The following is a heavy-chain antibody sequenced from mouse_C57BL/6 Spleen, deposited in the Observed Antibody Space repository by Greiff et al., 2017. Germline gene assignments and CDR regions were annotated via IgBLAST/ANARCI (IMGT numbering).Heavy chain of an antibody. CDR2: IDPEDGDT. CDR3: DNSDYYGRGFDY. Sequence: VQLQQSGAELVRPGASVKLSCTASGFTITDYYMHWVKQRPEQGLEWIGRIDPEDGDTKYAPKFQGKATMTADTSSNTAYLQLSSLTSEDTAVYDCDNSDYYGRGFDYWGQGTILTVSS. CDR1: GFTITDYY. J-gene: IGHJ2*01. V-gene: IGHV14-1*01. D-gene: IGHD1-1*01.